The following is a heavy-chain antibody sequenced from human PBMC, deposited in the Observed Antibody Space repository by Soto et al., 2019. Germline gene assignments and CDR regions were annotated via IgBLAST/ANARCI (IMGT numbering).Heavy chain of an antibody. CDR3: AGTHFDTSGYYPSALEY. CDR2: IIIFFGTA. J-gene: IGHJ4*02. CDR1: GGTFNSYV. D-gene: IGHD3-22*01. V-gene: IGHV1-69*01. Sequence: QVQLVQSGAEVKKPGSSVKVSCKASGGTFNSYVINWVRQAPGQGLEWMGGIIIFFGTAEYAQKFQGTVTITADEGASTAYMELSSLKSGDTAVYYCAGTHFDTSGYYPSALEYWGQGTQVSVSS.